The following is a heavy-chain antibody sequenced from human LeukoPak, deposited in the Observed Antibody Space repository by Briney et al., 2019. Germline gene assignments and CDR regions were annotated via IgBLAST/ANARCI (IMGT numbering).Heavy chain of an antibody. Sequence: GGSLRLSCAASGFTFSSYSMNWVRQAPGKGLEWVSSISSSSSYIYYADSVKGRFTISRDNSKNTLYLQMNSLRAEDTAVYYCAGGIRGVIHDYYYYMDVWGKGTTVTISS. CDR2: ISSSSSYI. D-gene: IGHD3-10*01. CDR1: GFTFSSYS. J-gene: IGHJ6*03. V-gene: IGHV3-21*01. CDR3: AGGIRGVIHDYYYYMDV.